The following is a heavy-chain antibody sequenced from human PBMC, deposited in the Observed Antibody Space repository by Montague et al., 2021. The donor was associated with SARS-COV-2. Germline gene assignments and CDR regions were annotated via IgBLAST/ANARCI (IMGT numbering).Heavy chain of an antibody. CDR1: GGSVSSSNYY. Sequence: SETLSLTCTASGGSVSSSNYYWTWIRQPPGKGLEWIGNIYFNGNTFLNPSLESRVTTSIDTSKNHFSLRLTSVTPADTAVYYCAREVVGVKTNWLDTWGQGTLVTISS. V-gene: IGHV4-61*03. CDR3: AREVVGVKTNWLDT. D-gene: IGHD3-16*01. J-gene: IGHJ5*02. CDR2: IYFNGNT.